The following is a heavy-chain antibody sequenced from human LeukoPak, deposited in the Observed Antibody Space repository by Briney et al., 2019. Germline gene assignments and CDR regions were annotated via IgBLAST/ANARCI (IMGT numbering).Heavy chain of an antibody. CDR1: GFTFSSYA. CDR3: ARDSETPFDY. Sequence: GGSLRLSCAASGFTFSSYAMHWVRQAPGKGLEWVAVISYDGSNKYYADSVKGRFTISRDNSKNTLYLQMNSLRAEDTAVYYCARDSETPFDYWGQGTLVTVSS. CDR2: ISYDGSNK. V-gene: IGHV3-30*04. J-gene: IGHJ4*02.